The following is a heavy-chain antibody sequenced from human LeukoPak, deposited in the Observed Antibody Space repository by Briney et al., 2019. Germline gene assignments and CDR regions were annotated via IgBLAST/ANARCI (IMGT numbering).Heavy chain of an antibody. CDR1: GFTFDDYA. Sequence: PGRSLRLSCAASGFTFDDYAMHWVRQAPGKGLEWVANIKQDGSEKYYVDSVKGRFTISRDNAKNSLYLQMNSLRAEDTAVYYCARVGAADYYYYYYMDVWGKGTTVTVSS. CDR3: ARVGAADYYYYYYMDV. CDR2: IKQDGSEK. J-gene: IGHJ6*03. D-gene: IGHD6-13*01. V-gene: IGHV3-7*01.